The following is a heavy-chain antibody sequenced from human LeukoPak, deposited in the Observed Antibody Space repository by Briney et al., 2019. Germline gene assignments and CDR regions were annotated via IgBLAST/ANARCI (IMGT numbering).Heavy chain of an antibody. D-gene: IGHD3-16*01. J-gene: IGHJ3*02. CDR3: ASRSVYLGAWTAFDI. Sequence: GGSLRLSCAASGFTVSSNYMSWVRQAPGKGLEWVSVIYSGGSTYYADSVKGRFTISRDNSKNTLYLQMNSLRAKDTAVYYCASRSVYLGAWTAFDIWGQGTMVTVSS. CDR2: IYSGGST. V-gene: IGHV3-66*01. CDR1: GFTVSSNY.